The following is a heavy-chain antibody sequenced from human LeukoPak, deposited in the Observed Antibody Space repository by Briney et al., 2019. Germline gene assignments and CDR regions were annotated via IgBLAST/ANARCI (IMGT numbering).Heavy chain of an antibody. Sequence: KPSETLSLTCAVYGGSFSGYYWSWIRQPPGKGLEWIGEINHSGSTNYNPSLKSRVTISVDRSKNQFSLKLSSVTAADTAVYYCARATGYWYFDLWGRGTLVTVSS. V-gene: IGHV4-34*01. J-gene: IGHJ2*01. CDR2: INHSGST. D-gene: IGHD1-1*01. CDR3: ARATGYWYFDL. CDR1: GGSFSGYY.